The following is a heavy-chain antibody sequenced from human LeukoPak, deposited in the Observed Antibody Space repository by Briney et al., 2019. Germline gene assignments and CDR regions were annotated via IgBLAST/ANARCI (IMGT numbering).Heavy chain of an antibody. CDR2: ISYDGSNK. V-gene: IGHV3-30-3*01. CDR3: AKVVDRITILDY. J-gene: IGHJ4*02. Sequence: GRSLRLSCASSGFTFSSYAMHWVRQAPGKGLEWVAVISYDGSNKYYADSVKGRFTISRDNSKNTLYLQMNSLRAEDTAVYYCAKVVDRITILDYWGQGTLVTVSS. CDR1: GFTFSSYA. D-gene: IGHD3-3*01.